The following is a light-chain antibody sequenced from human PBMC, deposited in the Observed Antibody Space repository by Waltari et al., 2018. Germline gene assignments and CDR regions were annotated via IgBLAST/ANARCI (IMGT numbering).Light chain of an antibody. CDR2: AAS. Sequence: DIQLTQSPSFLSASVGDRVTITCRASQGISSYLAWYQQKPGKAPKLLIYAASTFQSGVPSSFSGSGSGTEFTLTISSLQPEDFATYYCQQLNSYPPFGGGTKVEIK. CDR1: QGISSY. V-gene: IGKV1-9*01. J-gene: IGKJ4*01. CDR3: QQLNSYPP.